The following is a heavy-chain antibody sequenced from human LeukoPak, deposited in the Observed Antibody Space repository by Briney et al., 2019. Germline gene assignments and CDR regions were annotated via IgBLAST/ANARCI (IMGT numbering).Heavy chain of an antibody. CDR2: IYYSGST. J-gene: IGHJ6*02. V-gene: IGHV4-59*01. CDR3: ARAVQNLDYGMDV. D-gene: IGHD1-1*01. Sequence: PSETLSLTCTVSGGSISNYYWSWIRQPPGKGLDWIGYIYYSGSTNYNPSLKSRVTLSVDTSKNQFSLRLSSVTAADTAVYYCARAVQNLDYGMDVRGQGTTVTVSS. CDR1: GGSISNYY.